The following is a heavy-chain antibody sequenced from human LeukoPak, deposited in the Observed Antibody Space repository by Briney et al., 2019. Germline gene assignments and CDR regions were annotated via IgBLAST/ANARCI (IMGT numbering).Heavy chain of an antibody. V-gene: IGHV4-4*02. CDR2: IYHSGGT. CDR1: GGSISSSNW. Sequence: SGTLSLTCAVSGGSISSSNWWSWVRQPPGKGLEWIGEIYHSGGTNYNPSLKSRVTISVDKSKNQFSLKLSSVTAADTAVYYCARLAAENYYDSSGYLDYWGQGTLVTVSS. J-gene: IGHJ4*02. D-gene: IGHD3-22*01. CDR3: ARLAAENYYDSSGYLDY.